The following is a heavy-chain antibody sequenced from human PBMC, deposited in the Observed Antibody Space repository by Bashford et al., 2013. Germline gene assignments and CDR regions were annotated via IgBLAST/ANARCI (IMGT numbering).Heavy chain of an antibody. CDR3: ARDNPDDSRSYYPTYSDY. D-gene: IGHD3-22*01. Sequence: VRQAPGKGLEWVAIIWYDGNTKFYADSVKGRFTISRDNSKNTLYLHMNSLTAEDTAIYYCARDNPDDSRSYYPTYSDYWGQGTLVTVSS. V-gene: IGHV3-33*01. CDR2: IWYDGNTK. J-gene: IGHJ4*02.